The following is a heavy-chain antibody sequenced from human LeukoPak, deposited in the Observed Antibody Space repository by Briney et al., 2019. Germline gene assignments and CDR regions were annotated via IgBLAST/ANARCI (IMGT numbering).Heavy chain of an antibody. V-gene: IGHV3-21*01. CDR1: GFPFSTYI. CDR3: ARAPSGYNAFDI. J-gene: IGHJ3*02. D-gene: IGHD3-22*01. Sequence: PGGSLRLSCAAAGFPFSTYIMNWVRQAPGKGLEWVSSISGSSGYIYYADSVKGRFTISRDNAKNSLYLQMNSLRAEDTAVYYCARAPSGYNAFDIWGQGTMVTVSS. CDR2: ISGSSGYI.